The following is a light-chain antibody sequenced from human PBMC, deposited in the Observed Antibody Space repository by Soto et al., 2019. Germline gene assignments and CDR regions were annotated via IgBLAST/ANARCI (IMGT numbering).Light chain of an antibody. J-gene: IGKJ5*01. Sequence: DIQMTQSPSTLSASVGDRVTITCQASQDIGNYLNWYQQKPGKAPKLLIYDASTLESGVPSRFSGSGSGTDFPFPISSLQPDDFATYYCQQYDNLPITFGQGTRLEIK. CDR2: DAS. CDR3: QQYDNLPIT. CDR1: QDIGNY. V-gene: IGKV1-33*01.